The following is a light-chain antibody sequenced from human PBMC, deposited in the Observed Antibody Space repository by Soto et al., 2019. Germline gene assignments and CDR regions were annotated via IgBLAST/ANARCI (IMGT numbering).Light chain of an antibody. Sequence: EVVLPQSPVTLSLSPGERATLSCRASQSFRGLLAWYQQKPGQAPRLLIYDAYNRATGIPPRFSGSGSGTDFTLTISSLEPEDSAVYYCQQRHMWPITFCQVTRLEIK. J-gene: IGKJ5*01. CDR2: DAY. V-gene: IGKV3-11*01. CDR3: QQRHMWPIT. CDR1: QSFRGL.